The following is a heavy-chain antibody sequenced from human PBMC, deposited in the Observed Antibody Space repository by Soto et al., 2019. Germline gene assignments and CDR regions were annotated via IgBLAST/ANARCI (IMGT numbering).Heavy chain of an antibody. CDR3: ARQGAAVGLHRSPYYCMEV. CDR2: IFYIEST. V-gene: IGHV4-39*01. J-gene: IGHJ6*02. CDR1: GDAVNSTKYY. D-gene: IGHD6-13*01. Sequence: PSETLSLTCTVSGDAVNSTKYYWSWIRQPPGKGLEWIGYIFYIESTYYNPSLRSRVTISVDTSKNQFSLKLSSVTAADTAVYYCARQGAAVGLHRSPYYCMEVWDHGTAVTVS.